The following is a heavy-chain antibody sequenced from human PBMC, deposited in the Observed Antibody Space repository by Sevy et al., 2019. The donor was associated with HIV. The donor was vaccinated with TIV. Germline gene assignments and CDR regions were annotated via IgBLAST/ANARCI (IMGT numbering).Heavy chain of an antibody. CDR2: IIPIFGTA. J-gene: IGHJ6*04. V-gene: IGHV1-69*13. D-gene: IGHD2-2*01. CDR3: AGAYCSSTSCHTITHYYYYGMDV. Sequence: ASVKVSCKASGGTFSSYAISWVRQAPGQGLEWMGGIIPIFGTANYAQKFQGRVTITAEESTSTAYMELSSLRSEDTAVYYGAGAYCSSTSCHTITHYYYYGMDVWGKGTTVTVSS. CDR1: GGTFSSYA.